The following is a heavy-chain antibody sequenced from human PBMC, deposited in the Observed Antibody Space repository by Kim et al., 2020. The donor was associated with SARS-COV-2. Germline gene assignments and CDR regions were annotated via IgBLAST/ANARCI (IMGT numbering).Heavy chain of an antibody. CDR3: ARGKGFSGYDLGSRLVDY. Sequence: GGSLRLSCAASGFTFSSYWMHWVRQAPWKGLVWVSRINSDGSSTSYADSVKGRFTISRDNAKNTLYLQMNSLRAEDTAVYYCARGKGFSGYDLGSRLVDYWGQGTLVTVSS. V-gene: IGHV3-74*01. D-gene: IGHD5-12*01. CDR2: INSDGSST. J-gene: IGHJ4*02. CDR1: GFTFSSYW.